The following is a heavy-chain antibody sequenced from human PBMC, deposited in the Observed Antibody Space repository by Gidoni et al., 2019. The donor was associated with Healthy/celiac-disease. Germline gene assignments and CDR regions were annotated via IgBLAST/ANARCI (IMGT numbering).Heavy chain of an antibody. Sequence: EVQLLESGGGLVQPGCSLRLSCDASGFTFSSYAMSWVRQAPGKGLEWGSAIRGSGGSTYYEDSVKGRFTISRDNSKNTLYLQMNSLRAEDTAVYYCATWELPGPGDYFDYWGQGTLVTVSS. CDR1: GFTFSSYA. D-gene: IGHD1-26*01. J-gene: IGHJ4*02. V-gene: IGHV3-23*01. CDR3: ATWELPGPGDYFDY. CDR2: IRGSGGST.